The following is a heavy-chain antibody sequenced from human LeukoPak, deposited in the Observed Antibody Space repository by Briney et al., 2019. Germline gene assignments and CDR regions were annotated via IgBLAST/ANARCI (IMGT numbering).Heavy chain of an antibody. CDR2: IYTRGST. J-gene: IGHJ4*02. D-gene: IGHD3-10*01. Sequence: SGTLSLTCTVSGGSISSYNWSWIRQPAGKGLEWIGRIYTRGSTNYNPSLKSRVTMSVDTSKNQFSLKLSSVTAADTAVYYCAGTVLLWFGELLMRDYWGQGTLVTVSS. V-gene: IGHV4-4*07. CDR1: GGSISSYN. CDR3: AGTVLLWFGELLMRDY.